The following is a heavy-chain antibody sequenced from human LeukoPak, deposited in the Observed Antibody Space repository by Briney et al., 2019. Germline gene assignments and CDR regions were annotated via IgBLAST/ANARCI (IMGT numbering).Heavy chain of an antibody. D-gene: IGHD3-9*01. J-gene: IGHJ6*03. CDR2: INPSAGIT. CDR3: AREGSPAGHDYYDILTGNYYYSYMDV. V-gene: IGHV1-46*01. CDR1: GYTFTSYH. Sequence: ASVKVSCKASGYTFTSYHMHWVRQAPGQGLDWMGIINPSAGITTYAQKFQGRVAMTKDTSTSTVYMELSSLRSEDTAFYYCAREGSPAGHDYYDILTGNYYYSYMDVWGKGTTVTVSS.